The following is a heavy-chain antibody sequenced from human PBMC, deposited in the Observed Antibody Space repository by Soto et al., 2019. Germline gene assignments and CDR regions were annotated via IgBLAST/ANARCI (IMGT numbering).Heavy chain of an antibody. Sequence: EVQLVESGGGLVKPGGSLRLSCDASGFTFRSYWMNWVRQAPGKGLEWVSSISSSSSYIYYADSMTGRFTISRDNAKNSLYLQMNSLRVEDTAVYYCARSQMLAAVPDLYYYYAMAVWGQGTTVTVSS. J-gene: IGHJ6*02. V-gene: IGHV3-21*01. CDR1: GFTFRSYW. CDR3: ARSQMLAAVPDLYYYYAMAV. D-gene: IGHD2-15*01. CDR2: ISSSSSYI.